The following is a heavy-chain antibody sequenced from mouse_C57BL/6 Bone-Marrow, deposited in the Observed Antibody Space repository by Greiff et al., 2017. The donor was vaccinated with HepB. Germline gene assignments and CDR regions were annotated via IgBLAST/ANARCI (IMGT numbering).Heavy chain of an antibody. CDR1: GFTFSSYA. CDR3: ASHYYYGSRTGYYAMDY. J-gene: IGHJ4*01. D-gene: IGHD1-1*01. CDR2: ISDGGSYT. Sequence: EVKLMESGGGLVKPGGSLKLSCAASGFTFSSYAMSWVRQTPEKRLEWVATISDGGSYTYYPDNVKGRFTISRDNAKNNLYLQMSHLKSEDTAMYYCASHYYYGSRTGYYAMDYWGQGTSVTVSS. V-gene: IGHV5-4*03.